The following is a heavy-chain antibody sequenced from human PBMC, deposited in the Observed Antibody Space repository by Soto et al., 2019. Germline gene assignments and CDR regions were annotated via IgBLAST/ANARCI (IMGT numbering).Heavy chain of an antibody. CDR2: ISYDGSNK. CDR3: AKETFSTGEFDY. Sequence: QVQLVESGGGVVQPGRSLRLSCAASGFTFSSYGMHWVRQAPGKGLEWVAVISYDGSNKYYADSVKGRFTISRDNSKNTLYLQMNSLRAEDSAVYYCAKETFSTGEFDYWGQGTLVTVSS. CDR1: GFTFSSYG. D-gene: IGHD3-16*01. V-gene: IGHV3-30*18. J-gene: IGHJ4*02.